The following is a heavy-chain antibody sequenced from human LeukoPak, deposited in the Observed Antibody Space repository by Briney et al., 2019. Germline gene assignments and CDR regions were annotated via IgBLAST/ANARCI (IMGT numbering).Heavy chain of an antibody. Sequence: GGSLRLSCAASGFSFSVYSMNWVRQAPGKGLEWVSSISSRSYTYYADSVRGRFTISRDNAKNSLFLQMNSLRAEDTAVYYCASYGGFTSATLVDLLWGQGTLVTVSS. CDR2: ISSRSYT. D-gene: IGHD4-23*01. J-gene: IGHJ4*02. CDR3: ASYGGFTSATLVDLL. V-gene: IGHV3-69-1*01. CDR1: GFSFSVYS.